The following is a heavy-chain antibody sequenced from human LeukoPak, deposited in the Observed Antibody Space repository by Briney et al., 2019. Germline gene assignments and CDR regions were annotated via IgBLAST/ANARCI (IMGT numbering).Heavy chain of an antibody. V-gene: IGHV1-46*01. CDR2: INPSRGST. CDR1: GYTFTSYY. J-gene: IGHJ3*02. Sequence: GASVKVSCKASGYTFTSYYMHWVRQAPGQGLEWMGIINPSRGSTSYAQKFQGRVTMTRDTSTSTVYMELSSLRSEDTAVYYCAREGPKSVGATAAFDIWGQGTMVTVSS. D-gene: IGHD1-26*01. CDR3: AREGPKSVGATAAFDI.